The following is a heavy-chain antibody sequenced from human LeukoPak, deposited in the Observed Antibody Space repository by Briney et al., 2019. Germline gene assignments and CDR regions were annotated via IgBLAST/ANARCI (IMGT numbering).Heavy chain of an antibody. J-gene: IGHJ4*02. Sequence: GASVKVSCKASGYTFTSYYMHWVRQATGQGLEWMGIINPSGGSTSYAQKFQGRVTMTRDTSTSTVYMELSSLRSEDTAVYYCAREGSDYYDFWSGYSPKFDYWGQGTLVTVSS. D-gene: IGHD3-3*01. CDR1: GYTFTSYY. CDR2: INPSGGST. CDR3: AREGSDYYDFWSGYSPKFDY. V-gene: IGHV1-46*01.